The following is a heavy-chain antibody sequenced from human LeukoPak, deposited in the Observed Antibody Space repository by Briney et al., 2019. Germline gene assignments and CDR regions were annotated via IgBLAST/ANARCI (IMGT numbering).Heavy chain of an antibody. CDR2: IYTSGST. CDR3: ARAGYYYDSTYYFDY. Sequence: PSETLSLTCAVSGGSISSFYWSWIRQPAGKGLEWIGRIYTSGSTNYNPSLKSRVTMSVDTSKNQFSLKLSSVTAADTAVYYCARAGYYYDSTYYFDYWGQGTLVTVSS. CDR1: GGSISSFY. J-gene: IGHJ4*02. V-gene: IGHV4-4*07. D-gene: IGHD3-22*01.